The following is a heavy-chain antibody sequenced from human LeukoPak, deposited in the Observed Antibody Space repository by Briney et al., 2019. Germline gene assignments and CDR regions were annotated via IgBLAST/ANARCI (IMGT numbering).Heavy chain of an antibody. CDR2: ISGSGGST. V-gene: IGHV3-23*01. J-gene: IGHJ4*02. CDR3: VKAQGGLLPHDY. D-gene: IGHD2-15*01. Sequence: PGGSLRLSCATSGFTFSRSAMSWVRQAPGKGLGWVSSISGSGGSTYYADSVKGRFTISRDNSKNTLYLQMNSLRAEDMALYYCVKAQGGLLPHDYWGQETLVTVSS. CDR1: GFTFSRSA.